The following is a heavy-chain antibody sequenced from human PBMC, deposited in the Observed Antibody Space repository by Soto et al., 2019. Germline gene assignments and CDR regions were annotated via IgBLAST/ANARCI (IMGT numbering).Heavy chain of an antibody. CDR2: ISYDGSNK. D-gene: IGHD5-18*01. CDR1: VFTFSSYG. CDR3: AKGGYSYGNWFDP. V-gene: IGHV3-30*18. Sequence: GGSLRLSCAASVFTFSSYGMRWVRQAPGKGLEWVAVISYDGSNKYYADSVKGRFTISRDNSKNTLYLQMNSLRAEDTAVYYCAKGGYSYGNWFDPWGQGTLVTVSS. J-gene: IGHJ5*02.